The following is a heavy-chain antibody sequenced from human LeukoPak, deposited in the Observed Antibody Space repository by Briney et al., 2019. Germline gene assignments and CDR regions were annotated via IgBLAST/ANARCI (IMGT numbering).Heavy chain of an antibody. CDR3: TTHIDYGSHFDY. Sequence: ASVQVSCKVSGNTLIALSMHWVRQAPGKGLEWMGGFDPEDGETIYPQKFQGRVTMTEDISTDTAYMELSSLRSEDTAVYYCTTHIDYGSHFDYWGQGTLVTVSS. D-gene: IGHD4-17*01. CDR1: GNTLIALS. V-gene: IGHV1-24*01. CDR2: FDPEDGET. J-gene: IGHJ4*02.